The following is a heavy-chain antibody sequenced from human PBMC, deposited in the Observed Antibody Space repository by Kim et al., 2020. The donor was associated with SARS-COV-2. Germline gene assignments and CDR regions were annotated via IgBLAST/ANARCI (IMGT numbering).Heavy chain of an antibody. CDR1: GFTFSAYD. J-gene: IGHJ3*02. CDR2: ITNSSTTI. CDR3: VRDRMGGAVDM. V-gene: IGHV3-48*02. D-gene: IGHD3-16*01. Sequence: GGSLRLSCATSGFTFSAYDMNWVRQAPGKGLEWISFITNSSTTIYYADSVEGRFTISRDNAKNSLFLQMNSLRDEDTALYYCVRDRMGGAVDMWGQGTMVTVSS.